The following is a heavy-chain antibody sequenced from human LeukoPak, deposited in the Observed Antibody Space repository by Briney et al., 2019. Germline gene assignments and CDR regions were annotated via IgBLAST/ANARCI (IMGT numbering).Heavy chain of an antibody. V-gene: IGHV1-69*13. CDR2: IIPIFGTA. D-gene: IGHD2-2*01. CDR3: GRGYCSSTSCYAGGPYFDY. CDR1: GGTFSGYA. Sequence: SVKVSCKASGGTFSGYAISWVRQAPGQGLEWMGGIIPIFGTANYAQKFQGRVTITADESTSTAYMELSSLRSEDTAVYYCGRGYCSSTSCYAGGPYFDYWGQGTLVTVSS. J-gene: IGHJ4*02.